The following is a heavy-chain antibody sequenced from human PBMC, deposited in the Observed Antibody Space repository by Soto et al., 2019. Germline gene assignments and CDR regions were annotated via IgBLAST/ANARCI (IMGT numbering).Heavy chain of an antibody. V-gene: IGHV3-72*01. CDR2: ARNRVNSYIT. CDR1: GFIFSDHY. CDR3: ARLMGTSFDY. J-gene: IGHJ4*02. Sequence: PGGSLRLSCAASGFIFSDHYMDWVRQAPGKGLEWVGRARNRVNSYITDDAASVRGRFTISRYDSRDSLYLQMNSLKAEDTAAYYCARLMGTSFDYWGQGTMVTVSS. D-gene: IGHD2-8*01.